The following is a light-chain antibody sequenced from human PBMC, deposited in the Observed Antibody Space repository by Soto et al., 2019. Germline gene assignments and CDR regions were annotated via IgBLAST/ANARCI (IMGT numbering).Light chain of an antibody. CDR1: QSVSSNS. J-gene: IGKJ2*01. Sequence: EIVLTQSPGILSLSPGGGATLSCRASQSVSSNSLAWYQQRPGQAPRLLIYGASSRATGIPDRFSGSGSGTDFPLTISRLEPEDFAVYYCQQYGSSPPYTFGQGTKLEIK. V-gene: IGKV3-20*01. CDR3: QQYGSSPPYT. CDR2: GAS.